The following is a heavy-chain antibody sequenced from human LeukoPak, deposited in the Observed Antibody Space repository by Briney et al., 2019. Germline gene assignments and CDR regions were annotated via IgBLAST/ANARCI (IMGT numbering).Heavy chain of an antibody. Sequence: GGSLRLSCAASGFTFTSYTMSWVRQAPGRGLEWVSAINGNGAATYYADSVKGRFTISRDNSKNALYLQMNSLRAEDTAVYYCARGLGFDYGDENSFDYWGQGTLVTVSS. CDR1: GFTFTSYT. CDR2: INGNGAAT. J-gene: IGHJ4*02. CDR3: ARGLGFDYGDENSFDY. D-gene: IGHD4-17*01. V-gene: IGHV3-23*01.